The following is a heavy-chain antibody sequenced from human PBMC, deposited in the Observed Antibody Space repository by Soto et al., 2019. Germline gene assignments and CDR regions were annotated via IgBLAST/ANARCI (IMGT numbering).Heavy chain of an antibody. CDR3: ARDSSGGYDSAYFDY. D-gene: IGHD5-12*01. CDR2: VNYSGST. J-gene: IGHJ4*02. Sequence: SETLSLTCTVSGGSISGYYWSWIRQPPGKGLEWNGYVNYSGSTNYNPSLKSLVTISVDTSKNQISLNLSSVTAADTAVYYCARDSSGGYDSAYFDYWGQGTLVTVSS. CDR1: GGSISGYY. V-gene: IGHV4-59*01.